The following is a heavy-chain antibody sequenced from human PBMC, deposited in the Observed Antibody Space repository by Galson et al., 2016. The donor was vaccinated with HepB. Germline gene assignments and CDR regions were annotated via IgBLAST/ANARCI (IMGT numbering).Heavy chain of an antibody. CDR1: GFTSSSYW. CDR3: ARVGPPPEGYPSHWGGMDV. Sequence: SLRLSCAASGFTSSSYWMSWVRQPPGKGLEWVAMINQDGSENYYVDSVKGRFTISRDNAKNVLFLQMNSLRAEDTAIYYCARVGPPPEGYPSHWGGMDVWGQGTTVTVSS. V-gene: IGHV3-7*03. CDR2: INQDGSEN. D-gene: IGHD3-16*01. J-gene: IGHJ6*02.